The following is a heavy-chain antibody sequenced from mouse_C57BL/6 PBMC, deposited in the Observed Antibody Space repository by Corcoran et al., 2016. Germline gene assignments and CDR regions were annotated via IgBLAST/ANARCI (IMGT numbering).Heavy chain of an antibody. Sequence: QIQLVQSGPELKKPGETVKISCKASGYTFTTYGMSWVKQAPGKGLKWMGWINTYSGVPTYADDFKGRFAFSLETSASTAYLQINNLKNEDTATYFCARRDGNYEELWFAYWGQGTLVTVSA. V-gene: IGHV9-3*01. D-gene: IGHD2-1*01. CDR3: ARRDGNYEELWFAY. CDR2: INTYSGVP. CDR1: GYTFTTYG. J-gene: IGHJ3*01.